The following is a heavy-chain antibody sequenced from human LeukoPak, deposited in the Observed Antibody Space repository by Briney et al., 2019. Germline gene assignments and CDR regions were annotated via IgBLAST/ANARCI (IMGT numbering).Heavy chain of an antibody. CDR3: ARDDYYDSSGYYPRH. CDR1: GFTFSSYG. Sequence: GGSLRLSCAASGFTFSSYGMHWVRQAPGKGLEWVAVIWYDGSNKYYADSVKGRFTISRDNSKNTLYLQMSSLRAEDTAVYYCARDDYYDSSGYYPRHWGQGTLVTVSS. D-gene: IGHD3-22*01. CDR2: IWYDGSNK. V-gene: IGHV3-33*01. J-gene: IGHJ4*02.